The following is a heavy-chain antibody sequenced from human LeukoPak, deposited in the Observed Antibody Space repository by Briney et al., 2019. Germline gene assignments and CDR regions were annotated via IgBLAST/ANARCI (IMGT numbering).Heavy chain of an antibody. J-gene: IGHJ4*02. CDR1: GGSFSGYY. Sequence: SETLSLTCAVYGGSFSGYYWSWIRQPPGKGLEWIGEINHSGSTNYNPSLKSRVTISVDTSKNQSSLKLSSVTAADTAVYYCASVDRMLSFLWWGQGTLVTVSS. CDR2: INHSGST. D-gene: IGHD2-8*01. V-gene: IGHV4-34*01. CDR3: ASVDRMLSFLW.